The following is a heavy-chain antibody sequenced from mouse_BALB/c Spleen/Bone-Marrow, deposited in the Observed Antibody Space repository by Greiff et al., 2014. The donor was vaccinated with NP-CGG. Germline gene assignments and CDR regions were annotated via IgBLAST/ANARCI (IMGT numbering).Heavy chain of an antibody. D-gene: IGHD2-2*01. CDR2: IYPSDSYT. Sequence: QVQLQQSGAELVRPGASVKLSCKASGYTFTNFWINWVKQRPGQGLEWIGNIYPSDSYTNYNQKFKDKATLTVDKSSSTAYMQLSSPTSEDPAVYYCTRWLPYAMDYWGQGTSVTVSS. V-gene: IGHV1-69*02. J-gene: IGHJ4*01. CDR3: TRWLPYAMDY. CDR1: GYTFTNFW.